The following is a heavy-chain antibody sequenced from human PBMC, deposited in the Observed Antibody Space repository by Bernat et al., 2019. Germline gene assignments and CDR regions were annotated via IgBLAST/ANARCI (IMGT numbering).Heavy chain of an antibody. CDR3: ARTPLYYDSCGYYHFDY. J-gene: IGHJ4*02. D-gene: IGHD3-22*01. V-gene: IGHV1-46*01. Sequence: QVQLVQSGAEVKKPGASVKVSCKASGYTFTSYYMHWVRQAPGQGLEWMGIINPSGGSTSYAQKFQGRVTMTRDTSTSTVYMELSSLRSEDTAVYYCARTPLYYDSCGYYHFDYWGQGTLVTVSS. CDR2: INPSGGST. CDR1: GYTFTSYY.